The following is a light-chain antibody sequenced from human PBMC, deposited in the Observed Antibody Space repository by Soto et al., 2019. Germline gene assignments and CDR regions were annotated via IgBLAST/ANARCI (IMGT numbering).Light chain of an antibody. CDR3: QQYNNWPPIT. CDR2: GAS. J-gene: IGKJ5*01. CDR1: QTVNYK. Sequence: EIVMTQSPAALAVSPGERATRSCRTSQTVNYKLAWYQQKPGQAPRLLIYGASTRAAGIPARFSGSGSGTEFTLTISSLQSEDFAVYYCQQYNNWPPITFGQGTRREIK. V-gene: IGKV3-15*01.